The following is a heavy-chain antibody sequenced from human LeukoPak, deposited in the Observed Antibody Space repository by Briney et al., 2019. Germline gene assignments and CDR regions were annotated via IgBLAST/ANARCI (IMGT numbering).Heavy chain of an antibody. J-gene: IGHJ4*02. D-gene: IGHD3-16*01. CDR3: ARTTYDYVWGSYEAHDY. Sequence: SGPALVKPPQTLTLTCTFSGFSLSTSGMCVSWIRQPPGKALEWLALIDWDDDKYYSTSLKTRLTISKDTSKNQVVLTMTNMDPVDTATYYCARTTYDYVWGSYEAHDYWGQGTLVTVSS. CDR1: GFSLSTSGMC. CDR2: IDWDDDK. V-gene: IGHV2-70*01.